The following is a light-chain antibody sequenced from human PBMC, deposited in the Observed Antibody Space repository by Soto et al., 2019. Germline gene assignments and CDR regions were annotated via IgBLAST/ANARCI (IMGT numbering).Light chain of an antibody. CDR1: QSVSSN. J-gene: IGKJ4*01. CDR2: GAS. V-gene: IGKV3-15*01. CDR3: QQYNNWPLT. Sequence: EIVMTQSPATLPVSPGERATLSCRASQSVSSNLAWYQQKPGQAPRLHIYGASTRATGIPARFSGSGSGTEFTLTISSLQSEDFAVYYCQQYNNWPLTFGGGTKVEIK.